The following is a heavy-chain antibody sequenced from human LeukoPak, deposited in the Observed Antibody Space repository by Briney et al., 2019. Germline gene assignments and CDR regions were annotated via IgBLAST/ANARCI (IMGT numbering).Heavy chain of an antibody. CDR2: INPSGGST. CDR3: ARVVSGGYDFDY. J-gene: IGHJ4*02. Sequence: ASVKVSCKASGYTFTSCYMHWVRQAPGQGLEWMGIINPSGGSTSYAQKFQGRVTMTRDTSTSTVYMELSSLRSEDTAVYYCARVVSGGYDFDYWGQGTLVTVSS. D-gene: IGHD5-12*01. CDR1: GYTFTSCY. V-gene: IGHV1-46*01.